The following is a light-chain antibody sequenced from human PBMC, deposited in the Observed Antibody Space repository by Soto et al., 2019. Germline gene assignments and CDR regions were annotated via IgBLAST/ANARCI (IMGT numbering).Light chain of an antibody. Sequence: QSVLTPPASVSGSPGQSITLSCAGTSSDVGGYNYVSWYQQHPGKAPKLMIYEVSNRPSGVSNRFSGSKSGNTASLTISGLQAEDEADYYCSSYTSSSTRVFGGGTKLTVL. V-gene: IGLV2-14*01. J-gene: IGLJ3*02. CDR3: SSYTSSSTRV. CDR1: SSDVGGYNY. CDR2: EVS.